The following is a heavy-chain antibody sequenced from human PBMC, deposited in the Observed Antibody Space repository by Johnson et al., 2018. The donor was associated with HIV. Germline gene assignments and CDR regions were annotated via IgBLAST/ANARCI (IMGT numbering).Heavy chain of an antibody. CDR1: GFTFSSYA. Sequence: EVQLVESGGGLVQPGRSLRLSCAASGFTFSSYAMHWVRQAPGKGLEWVSSFNWNGGCTSYADSVRGRFTISRDNAKNSLYLQMNSLRAEDTAFYYCAARYWPPIRAAVDMWGQGTMVTVSS. J-gene: IGHJ3*02. D-gene: IGHD2-8*02. CDR2: FNWNGGCT. CDR3: AARYWPPIRAAVDM. V-gene: IGHV3-20*04.